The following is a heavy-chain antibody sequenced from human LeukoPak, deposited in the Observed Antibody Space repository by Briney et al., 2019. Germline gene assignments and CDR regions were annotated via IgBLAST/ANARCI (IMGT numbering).Heavy chain of an antibody. V-gene: IGHV3-23*01. CDR3: AKLTRMVRGVIDY. CDR2: ISGSGGST. D-gene: IGHD3-10*01. CDR1: GFTFSSYA. Sequence: GGSLRLSCAASGFTFSSYAMSWVRQAPGKGLEWVSDISGSGGSTYYADSVKGRFTISRDNSKNTLYLQMNSLRAEDTAVYYCAKLTRMVRGVIDYWGQGSLVTVSS. J-gene: IGHJ4*02.